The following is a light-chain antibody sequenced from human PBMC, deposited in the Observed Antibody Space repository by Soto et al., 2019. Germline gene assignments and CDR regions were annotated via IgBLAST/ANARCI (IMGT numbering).Light chain of an antibody. J-gene: IGKJ1*01. V-gene: IGKV3-15*01. CDR3: QQYNNWLRT. Sequence: EIVLTQSPATLSLSPGERATLSCRASQSVSSYLVWYQQKPGQAPRLLIYDASNRATGIPARFSGSGSGTEFTLTISSLQSEDFAVYYCQQYNNWLRTFGQGTKVDIK. CDR1: QSVSSY. CDR2: DAS.